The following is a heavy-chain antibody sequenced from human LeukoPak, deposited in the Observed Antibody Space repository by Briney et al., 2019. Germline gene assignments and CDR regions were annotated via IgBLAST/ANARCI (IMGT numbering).Heavy chain of an antibody. CDR3: AKGELPSDY. V-gene: IGHV3-7*03. Sequence: GRSLRLSCAASGFTFSSYWMSWVRQAPGKGLEWVGNINPDGRDKYYVDSVKGRFTISRDNSKNTLYLQMNSLRAEDTAVYYCAKGELPSDYWGQGTLVTISS. CDR1: GFTFSSYW. D-gene: IGHD1-26*01. CDR2: INPDGRDK. J-gene: IGHJ4*02.